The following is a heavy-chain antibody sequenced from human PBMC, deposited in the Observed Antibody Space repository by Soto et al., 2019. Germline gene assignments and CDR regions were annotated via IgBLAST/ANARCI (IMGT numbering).Heavy chain of an antibody. CDR2: INPNSGGT. CDR3: ARGILTGYYTGAFDI. J-gene: IGHJ3*02. V-gene: IGHV1-2*02. D-gene: IGHD3-9*01. CDR1: GYTFTGYY. Sequence: ASVNVSFKASGYTFTGYYMHWVRQAPGQGLELMGWINPNSGGTYYAQKFQGRVTMTRXXXXXXAXMXLXXXRSDXTAVYYCARGILTGYYTGAFDIWGQGTMVTVSS.